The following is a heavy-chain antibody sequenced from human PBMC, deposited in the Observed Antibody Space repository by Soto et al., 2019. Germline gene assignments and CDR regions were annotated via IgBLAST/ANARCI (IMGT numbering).Heavy chain of an antibody. CDR2: ISGSGGST. V-gene: IGHV3-23*01. J-gene: IGHJ4*02. Sequence: EVQLLESGGGLVQPGGSLRLSCAASGFTFISYAMTWVRQAPGKGLEWVSTISGSGGSTYYADSVKGRFTISRDNSENTLYLQMKSLRAEDTAVYYCAKVSVRPMGTGGYFEYWGQGALVTVSS. D-gene: IGHD3-10*01. CDR1: GFTFISYA. CDR3: AKVSVRPMGTGGYFEY.